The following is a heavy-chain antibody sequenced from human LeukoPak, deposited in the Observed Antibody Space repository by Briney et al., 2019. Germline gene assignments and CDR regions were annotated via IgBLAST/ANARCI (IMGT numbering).Heavy chain of an antibody. CDR3: ATSVDIVAFY. Sequence: GASAKVSCKASGYTFTGYFMHWVRQAPGQGLEWMGWINPNIGATKYARKFQGRVTMTRDTSISTAYMELSRLRSDDTAVYYCATSVDIVAFYWGQGTLVTVSS. J-gene: IGHJ4*02. CDR1: GYTFTGYF. V-gene: IGHV1-2*02. D-gene: IGHD5-12*01. CDR2: INPNIGAT.